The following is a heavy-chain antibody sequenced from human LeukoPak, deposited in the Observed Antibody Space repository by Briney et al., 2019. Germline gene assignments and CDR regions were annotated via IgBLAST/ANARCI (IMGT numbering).Heavy chain of an antibody. D-gene: IGHD2-2*02. CDR2: IIPIFGTA. CDR1: GYTFTGYY. Sequence: ASVKVSCKASGYTFTGYYMHWVRQAPGQGLEWMGGIIPIFGTANYAQKFQGRVTITADESTSTAYMELSSLRSEDTAVYYCARTAGYCSSTSCYTGFDYWGQGTLVTVSS. V-gene: IGHV1-69*13. CDR3: ARTAGYCSSTSCYTGFDY. J-gene: IGHJ4*02.